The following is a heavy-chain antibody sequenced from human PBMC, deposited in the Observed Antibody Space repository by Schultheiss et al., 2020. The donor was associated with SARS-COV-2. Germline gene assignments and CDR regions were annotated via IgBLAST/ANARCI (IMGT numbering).Heavy chain of an antibody. CDR2: ISWNSGSI. Sequence: GGSLRLSCAASGFTFSSYAMSWVRQAPGKGLEWVPGISWNSGSIGYADSVKGRFTISRDNAKNSLYLQMNSLRAEDTALYYCAKGIVATLARYYYYGMDVWGQGTTVTVSS. J-gene: IGHJ6*02. V-gene: IGHV3-9*01. CDR1: GFTFSSYA. D-gene: IGHD5-12*01. CDR3: AKGIVATLARYYYYGMDV.